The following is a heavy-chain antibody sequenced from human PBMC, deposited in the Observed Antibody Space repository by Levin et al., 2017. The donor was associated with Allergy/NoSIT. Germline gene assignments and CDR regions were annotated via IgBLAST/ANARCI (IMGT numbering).Heavy chain of an antibody. CDR2: IYYSGST. J-gene: IGHJ3*02. Sequence: SQTLSLTCTVSGGSISSGDYYWSWIRQPPGKGLEWIGYIYYSGSTYYNPSLKSRVTISVDTSKNQFSLKLSSVTAADTAVYYCARVLRFLEWLLPPTFDIWGQGTMVTVSS. CDR3: ARVLRFLEWLLPPTFDI. D-gene: IGHD3-3*01. V-gene: IGHV4-30-4*01. CDR1: GGSISSGDYY.